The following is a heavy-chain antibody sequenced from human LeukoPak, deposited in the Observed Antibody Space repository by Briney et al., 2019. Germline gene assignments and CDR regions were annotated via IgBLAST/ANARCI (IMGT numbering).Heavy chain of an antibody. Sequence: SVKVSCKASGGTFSSYAISWVRQAPGQGLEWMGGIIPIFGTANYAQKFQGRVTITADKSTSTAYMELSSLRSEDTAVYYCARGGWYFGWGNYYMDVWGKGTTVTVSS. CDR3: ARGGWYFGWGNYYMDV. V-gene: IGHV1-69*06. J-gene: IGHJ6*03. CDR2: IIPIFGTA. CDR1: GGTFSSYA. D-gene: IGHD6-19*01.